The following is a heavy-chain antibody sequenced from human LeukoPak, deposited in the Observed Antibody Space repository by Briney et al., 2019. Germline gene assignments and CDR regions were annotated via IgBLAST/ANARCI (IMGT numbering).Heavy chain of an antibody. CDR3: ARGSGDGYNFNYYYYYMDV. D-gene: IGHD5-24*01. J-gene: IGHJ6*03. CDR2: IYYSGST. V-gene: IGHV4-59*01. CDR1: GGSISSYY. Sequence: SETLSLTCTVSGGSISSYYWSWIRQPPGKGLEWIGYIYYSGSTNYNPSLKSRVTISVDTSKNQFSLKLSSVTAADTAVYYCARGSGDGYNFNYYYYYMDVWGKGTTVTVSS.